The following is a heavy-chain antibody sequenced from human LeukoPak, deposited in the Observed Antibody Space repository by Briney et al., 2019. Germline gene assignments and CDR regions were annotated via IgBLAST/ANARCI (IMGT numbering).Heavy chain of an antibody. CDR2: ISGSGGTT. CDR1: GFTFSSYA. Sequence: PGGSLRLSCAASGFTFSSYAMSWARQAPGKGLEWVSAISGSGGTTYYADSVKGRFTISRDNSKNTLYLQMNSLRAEDTAIYYCAKWTGYCTGGSCYEGDGYIDFWGQGTLVTVSS. D-gene: IGHD2-15*01. V-gene: IGHV3-23*01. J-gene: IGHJ4*02. CDR3: AKWTGYCTGGSCYEGDGYIDF.